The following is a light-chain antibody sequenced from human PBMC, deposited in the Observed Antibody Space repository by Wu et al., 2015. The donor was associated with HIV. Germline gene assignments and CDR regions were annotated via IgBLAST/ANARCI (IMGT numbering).Light chain of an antibody. CDR3: QQYNNWPRT. Sequence: EIVVTQSPATLSLSPGETATLSCRVSQSVGTYLAWYQQKPGQAPRLLIYGASTRATGIPARFSGSGSGTEFTLTISSMQSEDFAVYYCQQYNNWPRTFGQGTKVEIK. CDR1: QSVGTY. CDR2: GAS. J-gene: IGKJ1*01. V-gene: IGKV3-15*01.